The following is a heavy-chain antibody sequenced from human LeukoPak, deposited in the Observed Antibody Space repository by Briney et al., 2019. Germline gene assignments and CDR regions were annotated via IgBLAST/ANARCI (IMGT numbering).Heavy chain of an antibody. Sequence: PGGSLRLSCAASGFTFSTYGMHWVRQAPGKGLEWLAVIWYDGSNIYYADSVKGRFAISRDNSRNTLYLLLNSLRAEDTAVYYCARVSPESSGYPRGYFDYWGQGTLVTASS. CDR3: ARVSPESSGYPRGYFDY. J-gene: IGHJ4*02. D-gene: IGHD3-22*01. CDR1: GFTFSTYG. V-gene: IGHV3-33*01. CDR2: IWYDGSNI.